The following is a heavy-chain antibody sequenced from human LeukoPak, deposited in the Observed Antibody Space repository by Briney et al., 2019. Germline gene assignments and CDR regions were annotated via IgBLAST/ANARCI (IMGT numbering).Heavy chain of an antibody. V-gene: IGHV3-53*01. J-gene: IGHJ4*02. CDR2: IYSGGNT. D-gene: IGHD3-22*01. Sequence: GGSLRLSCAASGFTVSSNYMSWVRQAPGKGLEWVSVIYSGGNTYYADSVRGRFTISRDNSKNTLYLQMNSLRAEDTAVYYCARDLYYYDSSGYLRWGQGTLVTVSA. CDR3: ARDLYYYDSSGYLR. CDR1: GFTVSSNY.